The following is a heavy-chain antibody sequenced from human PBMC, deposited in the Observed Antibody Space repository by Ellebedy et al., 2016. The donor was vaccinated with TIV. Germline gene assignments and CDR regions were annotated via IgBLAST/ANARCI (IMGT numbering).Heavy chain of an antibody. J-gene: IGHJ5*02. D-gene: IGHD3-10*01. Sequence: SVKVSCXASGCTFSSYAISWVRQAPGQGLEWMGGIIPIFGTANYAQKFQGRVTITADESTSTAYMELSSLRSEDTAVYYCARGHMVRGGGGWFDPWGQGTLVTVSS. CDR1: GCTFSSYA. V-gene: IGHV1-69*13. CDR3: ARGHMVRGGGGWFDP. CDR2: IIPIFGTA.